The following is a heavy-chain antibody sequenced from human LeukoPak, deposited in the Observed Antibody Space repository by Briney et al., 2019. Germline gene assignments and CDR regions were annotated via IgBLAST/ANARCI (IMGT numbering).Heavy chain of an antibody. J-gene: IGHJ4*02. CDR1: GFTFDDYA. V-gene: IGHV3-9*01. CDR3: AKDNSDYYGSGSYLNY. D-gene: IGHD3-10*01. CDR2: ISWNSGSI. Sequence: PGGSLRLSCAASGFTFDDYAMHWVRQAPGKGLEWVSGISWNSGSIGYADSVKGRFTISRDNAKNSLYLQMNSLRAEDTALYYCAKDNSDYYGSGSYLNYWGQGTLVTVSS.